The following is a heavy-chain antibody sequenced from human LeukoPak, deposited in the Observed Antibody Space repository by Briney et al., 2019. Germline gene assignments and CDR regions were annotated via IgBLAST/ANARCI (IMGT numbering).Heavy chain of an antibody. CDR2: MNPNSGNT. Sequence: ASVKVSCKASGYTFTSYDINWVRQATGQGLEWMGWMNPNSGNTGYAQKFQGRVTMTRNTSIGTAYMELSSLRSEDTAVYYCARAYSSSGKYYFDYWGQGTLATVSS. CDR1: GYTFTSYD. CDR3: ARAYSSSGKYYFDY. J-gene: IGHJ4*02. V-gene: IGHV1-8*01. D-gene: IGHD6-13*01.